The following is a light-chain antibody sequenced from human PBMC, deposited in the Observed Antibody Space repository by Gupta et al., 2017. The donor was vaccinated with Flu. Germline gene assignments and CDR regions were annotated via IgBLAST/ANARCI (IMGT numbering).Light chain of an antibody. J-gene: IGLJ3*02. CDR2: SNN. CDR1: SSNIGPNT. Sequence: QSVLTQPPSASGTPGQRVTISCSGSSSNIGPNTVNWYQQLPGTAPKLLIYSNNQRPSGVPDRFSGSKSGTSASLAISGLQSEDEADYYCAAWDDSLNGLWVFGGGTKLTVL. CDR3: AAWDDSLNGLWV. V-gene: IGLV1-44*01.